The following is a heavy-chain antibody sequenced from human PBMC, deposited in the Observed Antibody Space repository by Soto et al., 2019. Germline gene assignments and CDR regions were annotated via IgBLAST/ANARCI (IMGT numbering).Heavy chain of an antibody. CDR2: INHSGST. Sequence: PSDTLSLTCAVYGGSFSGYYWSWIRQPPGKGLEWIGEINHSGSTNYNPSLKSRVTISVDTSKNQFSLKLSSVTAADTAVYYCARVTAGDYDILTGYYKENWYFGLWGRGTLVTVSS. CDR3: ARVTAGDYDILTGYYKENWYFGL. CDR1: GGSFSGYY. V-gene: IGHV4-34*01. D-gene: IGHD3-9*01. J-gene: IGHJ2*01.